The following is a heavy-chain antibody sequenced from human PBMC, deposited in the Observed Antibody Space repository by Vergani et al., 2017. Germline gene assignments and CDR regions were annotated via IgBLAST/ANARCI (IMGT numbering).Heavy chain of an antibody. CDR2: ISHSGYT. J-gene: IGHJ3*02. V-gene: IGHV4-38-2*02. D-gene: IGHD2-2*01. Sequence: QVQLQESGPGLLKPSETLSLTCTVSGYSISSGYYWGWIRQPPGKGLEWIGSISHSGYTFYSPSLKSRVSMSVDTSKTQFSLKLSSVTAADTAVYYCARSYCSSTSCYGGAFDIWGQGTMVTVSS. CDR3: ARSYCSSTSCYGGAFDI. CDR1: GYSISSGYY.